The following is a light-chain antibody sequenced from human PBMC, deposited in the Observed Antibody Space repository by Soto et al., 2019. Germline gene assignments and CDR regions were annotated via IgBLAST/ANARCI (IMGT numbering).Light chain of an antibody. J-gene: IGKJ2*01. V-gene: IGKV3-20*01. CDR3: QQYTSSPPMST. CDR2: GTS. CDR1: QSMSNRY. Sequence: DIVLTQSPGTLSLSPGERATLSCRASQSMSNRYLAWYHQKPGQAPRLLIYGTSNRATGIPDRFSGSGSGTDFTLTIIRLEPEDFALYYCQQYTSSPPMSTFGQGTRLEI.